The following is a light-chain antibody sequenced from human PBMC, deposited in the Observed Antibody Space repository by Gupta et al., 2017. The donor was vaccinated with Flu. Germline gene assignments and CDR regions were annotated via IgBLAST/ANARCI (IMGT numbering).Light chain of an antibody. J-gene: IGLJ1*01. Sequence: GQTARITCSGDALPNQYVDWFQQKPGQAPALLIYKDTRRPSGIPERFSSSGSGTTVTLTISGVQAEDEADYYYQSADSTSTYYVFGAGTKVTVL. CDR3: QSADSTSTYYV. CDR2: KDT. V-gene: IGLV3-25*03. CDR1: ALPNQY.